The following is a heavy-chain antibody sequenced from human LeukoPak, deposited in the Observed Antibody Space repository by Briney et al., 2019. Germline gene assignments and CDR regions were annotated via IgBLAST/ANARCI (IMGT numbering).Heavy chain of an antibody. CDR2: IKEDGSEK. J-gene: IGHJ4*02. CDR1: GFTFSNYW. D-gene: IGHD3-10*01. V-gene: IGHV3-7*01. CDR3: ARTIRGY. Sequence: GGSLRLSCIASGFTFSNYWMGWVRQAPGKGLEWVANIKEDGSEKYYVDSVKGRFTISRDNAKNSLYLQMNSLRAEDTAVYYCARTIRGYWGQGTLVTVSS.